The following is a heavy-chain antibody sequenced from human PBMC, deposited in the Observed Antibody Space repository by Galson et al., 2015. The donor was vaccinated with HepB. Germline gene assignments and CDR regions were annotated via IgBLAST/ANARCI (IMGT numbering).Heavy chain of an antibody. CDR3: AKDKWVYGDYYSPIDY. CDR2: IRYDGSNK. J-gene: IGHJ4*02. Sequence: SLRLSCAASGFTFSSYGMHWVRQAPGKGLEWVAFIRYDGSNKYYADSVKGRFTISRDNSKNTLYLQMSSLRAEDTAVYYCAKDKWVYGDYYSPIDYWGQGTLVTVSS. V-gene: IGHV3-30*02. D-gene: IGHD4-17*01. CDR1: GFTFSSYG.